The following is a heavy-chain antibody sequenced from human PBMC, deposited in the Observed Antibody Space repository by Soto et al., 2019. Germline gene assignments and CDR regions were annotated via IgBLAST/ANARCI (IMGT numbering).Heavy chain of an antibody. CDR3: ARARDIVAAGTNAFDI. CDR2: TYYRSKRYN. V-gene: IGHV6-1*01. J-gene: IGHJ3*02. Sequence: PSQTLSLTCAISGDSVSSNSATWNWIRQSPSRGLERLGRTYYRSKRYNDYAVSVKSRITINPDTFKNQFSLQLNSVTPEDTGVYYCARARDIVAAGTNAFDIWGQGTMVTVSS. CDR1: GDSVSSNSAT. D-gene: IGHD6-13*01.